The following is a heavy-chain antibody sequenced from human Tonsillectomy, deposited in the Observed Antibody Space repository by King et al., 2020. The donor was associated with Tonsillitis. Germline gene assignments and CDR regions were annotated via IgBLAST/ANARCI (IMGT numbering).Heavy chain of an antibody. J-gene: IGHJ5*02. Sequence: EVQLVESGGGLVKPGGSLRLSCAASGFTFSKAWMSWVRRAPGKGLEWVGRIKSKTDGGTIDYAAPVKGRFTISRDDSKNTLYLQMNSLKTEDTAVYYCTTVWVGPRSYYNNPWGQGTLVTVSS. D-gene: IGHD3-10*01. CDR2: IKSKTDGGTI. CDR3: TTVWVGPRSYYNNP. CDR1: GFTFSKAW. V-gene: IGHV3-15*01.